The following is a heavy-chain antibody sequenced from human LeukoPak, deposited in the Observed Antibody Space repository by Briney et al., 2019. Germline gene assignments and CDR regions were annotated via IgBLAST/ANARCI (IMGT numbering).Heavy chain of an antibody. CDR1: GFTFDDYA. V-gene: IGHV3-9*01. Sequence: GGSLRLSCAASGFTFDDYAMHWVRQAPGKGLEWVSGISWNSGSIGYADSVKGRFTISRDNAKNSLYLQMNSLRAEDTALYYCAKDRTTVTTYYMDVWGKGTTVTISS. CDR3: AKDRTTVTTYYMDV. CDR2: ISWNSGSI. D-gene: IGHD4-17*01. J-gene: IGHJ6*03.